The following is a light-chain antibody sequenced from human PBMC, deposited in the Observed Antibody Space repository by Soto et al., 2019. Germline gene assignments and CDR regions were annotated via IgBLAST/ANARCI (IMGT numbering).Light chain of an antibody. CDR2: AAS. CDR1: HSVNGDY. Sequence: EFVLTQSPVTLSLSPGERATLSCRASHSVNGDYLAWYQQKPGQAPRLLIYAASSRAAGIPDRFSGSGSGTAFTLTSSRLEPEDFAVYFCHQYGNSPWTFGQGTRVDIK. V-gene: IGKV3-20*01. CDR3: HQYGNSPWT. J-gene: IGKJ1*01.